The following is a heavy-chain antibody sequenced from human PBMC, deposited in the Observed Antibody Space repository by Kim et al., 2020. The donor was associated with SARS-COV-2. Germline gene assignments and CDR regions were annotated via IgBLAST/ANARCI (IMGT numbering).Heavy chain of an antibody. V-gene: IGHV3-21*01. Sequence: GGSLRLSCAASGFTFSSYSMNWVRQAPGKGLEWVSSISSSSSYIYYADSVKGRFTISRDNAKNSLYLQMNSLRAEDTAVYYCARGPRGEPRSYWGQGTLVTVSS. CDR2: ISSSSSYI. D-gene: IGHD3-16*01. CDR1: GFTFSSYS. J-gene: IGHJ4*02. CDR3: ARGPRGEPRSY.